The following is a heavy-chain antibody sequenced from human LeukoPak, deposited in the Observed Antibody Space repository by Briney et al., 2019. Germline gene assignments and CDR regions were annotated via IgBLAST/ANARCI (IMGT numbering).Heavy chain of an antibody. CDR2: IYSGGST. Sequence: PGGSLRLSCEASGFSVSSNYMTWVRQAPGKGLEWVSVIYSGGSTYYADSVKGRFIISRDNSKNTVYLQMNSLRAEDTAVCYCARVIGVVRADYYFDYWGQGTLVAVSS. J-gene: IGHJ4*02. D-gene: IGHD3-10*01. CDR1: GFSVSSNY. CDR3: ARVIGVVRADYYFDY. V-gene: IGHV3-53*01.